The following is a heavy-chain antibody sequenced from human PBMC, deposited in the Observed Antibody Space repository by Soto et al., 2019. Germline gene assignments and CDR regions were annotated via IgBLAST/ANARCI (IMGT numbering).Heavy chain of an antibody. CDR1: GGSITSYH. D-gene: IGHD3-16*01. J-gene: IGHJ5*02. V-gene: IGHV4-59*01. CDR2: TPYTGNT. Sequence: RSLTCIVSGGSITSYHGSWIRQLPEQGLEWIAYTPYTGNTNYNPSFQSRVTISIDTSKNQLSLKMTSMTAADTAVYYCASDMHACFTHYFDPWGQGTLVTVSS. CDR3: ASDMHACFTHYFDP.